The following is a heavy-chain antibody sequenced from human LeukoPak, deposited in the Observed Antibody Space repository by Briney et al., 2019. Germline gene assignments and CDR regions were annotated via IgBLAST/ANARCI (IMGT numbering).Heavy chain of an antibody. CDR2: IYYSGST. CDR1: GGSISSSSYY. CDR3: ASSSYGYYYFDY. D-gene: IGHD4-17*01. V-gene: IGHV4-39*01. J-gene: IGHJ4*02. Sequence: SETLSLTCTVSGGSISSSSYYWGWIRQPPGKGLEWIGSIYYSGSTYYNPFLKSRVTISVDTSKNQFSLKLSSVTAADTAVYYCASSSYGYYYFDYWGQGTLVTVSS.